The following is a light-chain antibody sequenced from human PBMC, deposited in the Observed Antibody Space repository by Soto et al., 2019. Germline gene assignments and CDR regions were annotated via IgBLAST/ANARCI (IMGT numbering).Light chain of an antibody. J-gene: IGLJ1*01. CDR3: QSYDSSLSGYV. V-gene: IGLV1-40*01. Sequence: QSVLTQPPSASGTPGQRVTISCSGSSSNIGSNTVNWYQQLPGTAPKLLIYANTNRPSGVPGRFSGSKSGTSASLAITGLQAEDEADYYCQSYDSSLSGYVLGNGTKVT. CDR1: SSNIGSNT. CDR2: ANT.